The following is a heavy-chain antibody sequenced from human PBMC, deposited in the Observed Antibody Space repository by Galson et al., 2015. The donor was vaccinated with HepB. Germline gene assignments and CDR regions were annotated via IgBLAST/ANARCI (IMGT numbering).Heavy chain of an antibody. CDR3: ARDSRLELQLKNYYSYGMDV. J-gene: IGHJ6*02. Sequence: SVKVSCKASGYDSNKYGLSWVRQAPGQGLEWMGWVSGYDGSANYAPKFQGRVTMTTEASTGTAFMEMRSLRSDDTAVYYCARDSRLELQLKNYYSYGMDVWGQGAAVVVS. CDR2: VSGYDGSA. D-gene: IGHD5-18*01. V-gene: IGHV1-18*01. CDR1: GYDSNKYG.